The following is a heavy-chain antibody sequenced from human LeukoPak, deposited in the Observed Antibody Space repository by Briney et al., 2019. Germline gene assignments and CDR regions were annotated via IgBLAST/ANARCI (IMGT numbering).Heavy chain of an antibody. Sequence: GGSLRLSCAASGFTFSIYSMNWVRQAPGKGLEWVSSISSSSYIYYADSVKGRFTISRDTAKNSLYLQMNSLRAEDTAVYYCARDNTGTGQYWGQGTLVTVSS. CDR1: GFTFSIYS. V-gene: IGHV3-21*01. CDR2: ISSSSYI. D-gene: IGHD4-17*01. CDR3: ARDNTGTGQY. J-gene: IGHJ4*02.